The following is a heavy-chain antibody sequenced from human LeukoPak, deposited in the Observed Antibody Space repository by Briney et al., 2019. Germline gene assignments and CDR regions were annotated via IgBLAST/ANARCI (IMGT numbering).Heavy chain of an antibody. J-gene: IGHJ6*03. Sequence: SETLSLTCTVSGGPISSGSYYWSWIRQPAGKGLEWIGRIYTSGSTNYNPSLKSRVTISVDTSKNQFSLKLSSVTAADTAVYYCARDRGVYCSSTSCPSGYMDVWGKGTTVTVSS. CDR3: ARDRGVYCSSTSCPSGYMDV. V-gene: IGHV4-61*02. CDR1: GGPISSGSYY. CDR2: IYTSGST. D-gene: IGHD2-2*01.